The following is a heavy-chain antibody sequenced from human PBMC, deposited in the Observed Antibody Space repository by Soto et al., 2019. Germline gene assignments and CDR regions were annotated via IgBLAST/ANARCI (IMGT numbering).Heavy chain of an antibody. CDR2: IYHGGST. CDR3: ARNYCSSTSCSSYYFDY. V-gene: IGHV4-4*02. Sequence: QVQLQESGPGLVKPSGTLSLTCGVSGGSISSSNWWSWVRQPPGKGLEWIGEIYHGGSTNYNPSLKSRVTISVDKSKNQFSLKLSSVTAADTAVYYCARNYCSSTSCSSYYFDYWGQGTLVTVSS. D-gene: IGHD2-2*01. CDR1: GGSISSSNW. J-gene: IGHJ4*02.